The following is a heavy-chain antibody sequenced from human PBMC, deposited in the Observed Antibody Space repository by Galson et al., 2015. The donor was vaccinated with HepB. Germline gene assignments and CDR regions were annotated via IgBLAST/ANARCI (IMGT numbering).Heavy chain of an antibody. CDR2: IRSKANSYAT. Sequence: SLRLSCAASGFTFSGSAMHWVRQASGKGLEWVGRIRSKANSYATAYAASVKGRFTISRDDSKNTAYLQMNSLKTEDTAVYYCTRAGDYDFWSGYYFTPNWFDPWGQGTLVTVSS. D-gene: IGHD3-3*01. V-gene: IGHV3-73*01. CDR3: TRAGDYDFWSGYYFTPNWFDP. CDR1: GFTFSGSA. J-gene: IGHJ5*02.